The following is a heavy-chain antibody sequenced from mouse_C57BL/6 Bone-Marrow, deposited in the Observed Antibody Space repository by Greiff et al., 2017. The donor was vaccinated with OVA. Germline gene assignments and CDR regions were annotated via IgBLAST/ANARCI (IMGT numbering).Heavy chain of an antibody. CDR3: ATITTVVARYFDV. Sequence: VQGVESGAELAKPGASVKLSCKASGYTFTSYWMHWVKQRPGQGLEWIGYINPSSGYTKYNQKVKDKATLTADKSSSTAYMQLSSLTYEDSAVYYCATITTVVARYFDVWGTGTTVTVSS. V-gene: IGHV1-7*01. CDR1: GYTFTSYW. J-gene: IGHJ1*03. CDR2: INPSSGYT. D-gene: IGHD1-1*01.